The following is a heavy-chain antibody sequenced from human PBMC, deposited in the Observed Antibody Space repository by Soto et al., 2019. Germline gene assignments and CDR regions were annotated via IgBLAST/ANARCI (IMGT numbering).Heavy chain of an antibody. J-gene: IGHJ4*02. CDR3: ARESEDLTSNFDY. V-gene: IGHV3-21*06. Sequence: GGSLRLSCAASGFTVTRYSMNWVRQAPGKGLEWVSSISGTTNYIYYGDSMKGRFTISRDNAKNSLYLEMNSLRAEDTAVYYCARESEDLTSNFDYRGQGTLVTVSS. CDR1: GFTVTRYS. CDR2: ISGTTNYI.